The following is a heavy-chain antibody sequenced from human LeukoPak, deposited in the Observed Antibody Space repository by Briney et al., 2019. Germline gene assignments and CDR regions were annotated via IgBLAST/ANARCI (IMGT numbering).Heavy chain of an antibody. J-gene: IGHJ4*02. D-gene: IGHD3-10*01. CDR1: GFTFSGYA. CDR3: AKDRFGVFDY. CDR2: ISYDGSNK. Sequence: GGSLRLSCAASGFTFSGYAIHWVRQAPAKGLEWVAFISYDGSNKYYADSVKGRFTISRDNSKNTLYLQMNSLRAEDTAVYYCAKDRFGVFDYWGQGTLVTVSS. V-gene: IGHV3-30*04.